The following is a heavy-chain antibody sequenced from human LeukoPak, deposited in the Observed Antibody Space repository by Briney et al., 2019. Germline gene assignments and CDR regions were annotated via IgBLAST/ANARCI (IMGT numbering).Heavy chain of an antibody. CDR1: GGSISSYY. CDR3: ARSVACGATKGRFFDY. D-gene: IGHD1-26*01. CDR2: IYYSGST. J-gene: IGHJ4*02. V-gene: IGHV4-59*01. Sequence: SETLSLTCTVSGGSISSYYWSWIRQPPGKGLEWIGYIYYSGSTNYNPSLKSRVTISVDTSKNQFSLKLSSVTAADTAVYYCARSVACGATKGRFFDYWGQGTLVTVSS.